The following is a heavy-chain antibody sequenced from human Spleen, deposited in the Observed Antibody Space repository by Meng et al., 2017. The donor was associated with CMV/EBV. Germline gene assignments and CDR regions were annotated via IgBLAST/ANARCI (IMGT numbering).Heavy chain of an antibody. V-gene: IGHV1-18*01. CDR2: ISAYNGNT. CDR3: ARDENGYNGQDF. Sequence: ASVKVSCKASGYTFTSYGISWVRQAPGQGLEWMGWISAYNGNTNYAQKLQGRVTMTTDTSTSTDYMELTSLRSDAPAVYFFARDENGYNGQDFWGQGTLVTVSS. CDR1: GYTFTSYG. J-gene: IGHJ4*02. D-gene: IGHD5-24*01.